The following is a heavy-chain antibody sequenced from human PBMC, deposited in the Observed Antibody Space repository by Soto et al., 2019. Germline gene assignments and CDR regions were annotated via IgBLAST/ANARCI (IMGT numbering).Heavy chain of an antibody. CDR1: LFIVSDNY. CDR2: IYSGGGT. CDR3: ATRMTTAPY. V-gene: IGHV3-66*01. Sequence: EVRLVQSGGGLVQPGGSLRLSCAASLFIVSDNYMSWVRQAPGKGLEWVSLIYSGGGTDYAESVKGRFTISRDNSKNTLYLQMNSLNADDTGIYYCATRMTTAPYWGQGTVVNVSS. D-gene: IGHD4-17*01. J-gene: IGHJ4*02.